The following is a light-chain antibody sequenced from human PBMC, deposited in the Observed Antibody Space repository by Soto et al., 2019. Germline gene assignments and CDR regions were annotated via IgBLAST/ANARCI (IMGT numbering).Light chain of an antibody. J-gene: IGLJ1*01. CDR2: SNN. V-gene: IGLV1-44*01. CDR1: SSNIGSNT. Sequence: QSVLTQPPSASGTPGQRVTISCSGSSSNIGSNTVNWYQQLPGTAPKLLIYSNNQRPSGVPDRFSGSKSGTSASLAISGLQSVDEADYYCAAWDDSLNAVYVFGTGTKLTVL. CDR3: AAWDDSLNAVYV.